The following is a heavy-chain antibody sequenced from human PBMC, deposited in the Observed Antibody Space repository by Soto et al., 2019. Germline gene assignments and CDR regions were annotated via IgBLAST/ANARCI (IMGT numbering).Heavy chain of an antibody. CDR1: GFTVGNNY. J-gene: IGHJ4*02. D-gene: IGHD3-10*01. V-gene: IGHV3-53*01. CDR3: AKDGRGSGSHYNSCGY. CDR2: IYSTGTT. Sequence: EVQLVESGGGLIQPGGSLKLSCAASGFTVGNNYMSWVRQAPGKGLEWVSLIYSTGTTKYADSVEGRFTVSRDNAKNTLYLQMNSLRAEDTAVYYCAKDGRGSGSHYNSCGYWGQGTLVTVSS.